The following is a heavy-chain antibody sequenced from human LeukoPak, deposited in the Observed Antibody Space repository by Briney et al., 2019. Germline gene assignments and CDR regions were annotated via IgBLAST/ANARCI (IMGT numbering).Heavy chain of an antibody. Sequence: GGSLRLSCAASGFTFSIYAMNWVRQAPGKGLEWVSGVSSSGGSTYYADSVKGRFTISRDNSKNTVYLQMNSLRAEDTAVYYCARWLNYWGQGTLVTVSS. CDR1: GFTFSIYA. D-gene: IGHD5-24*01. CDR3: ARWLNY. J-gene: IGHJ4*02. V-gene: IGHV3-23*01. CDR2: VSSSGGST.